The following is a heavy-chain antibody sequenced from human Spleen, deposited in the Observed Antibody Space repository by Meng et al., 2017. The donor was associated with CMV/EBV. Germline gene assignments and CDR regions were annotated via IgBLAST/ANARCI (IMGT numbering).Heavy chain of an antibody. CDR3: AKDSGGEGDMDV. J-gene: IGHJ6*02. V-gene: IGHV3-30*04. D-gene: IGHD3-10*01. CDR2: ISYDGSNK. Sequence: GGSLRLSCAASGFTFSSYTIHWVRQAPVKGLEWVATISYDGSNKYYGDSVKGRFTISRDNSNNTLYLQMNSLRADDTALYYCAKDSGGEGDMDVWGQGTTVTVSS. CDR1: GFTFSSYT.